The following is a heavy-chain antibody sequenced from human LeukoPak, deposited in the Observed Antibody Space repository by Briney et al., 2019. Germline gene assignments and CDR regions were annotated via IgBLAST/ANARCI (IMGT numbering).Heavy chain of an antibody. CDR1: GYTFTTYG. Sequence: ASVKVSCKASGYTFTTYGIIWVRQAPGQGLEWMGWISGNNGVTSYAQKVQGRVTMTRDMSTSTVYMELSSLRSEDTAVYYCARERPDIVVVTAIRCCWFDPWGQGTLVTVSS. CDR2: ISGNNGVT. CDR3: ARERPDIVVVTAIRCCWFDP. J-gene: IGHJ5*02. V-gene: IGHV1-18*01. D-gene: IGHD2-21*02.